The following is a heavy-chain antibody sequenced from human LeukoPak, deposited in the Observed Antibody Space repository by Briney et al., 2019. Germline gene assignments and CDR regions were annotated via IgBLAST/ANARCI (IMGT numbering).Heavy chain of an antibody. Sequence: GGSLRLSCAASGFTFNNYGMHWVRQAPGKGLEWVTFIQYDGSNKYYADSVKGRFTISRDNSKNTLYLQMNSLRAEDTAVYYCASVRGFSSLTAWGQGTLVTVSS. CDR3: ASVRGFSSLTA. CDR1: GFTFNNYG. D-gene: IGHD3-10*01. J-gene: IGHJ5*02. V-gene: IGHV3-30*02. CDR2: IQYDGSNK.